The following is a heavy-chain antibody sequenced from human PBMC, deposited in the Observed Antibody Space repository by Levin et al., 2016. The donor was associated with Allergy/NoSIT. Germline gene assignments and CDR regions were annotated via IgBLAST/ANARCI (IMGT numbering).Heavy chain of an antibody. CDR3: ARGSAAAGTWHGMDV. V-gene: IGHV1-2*02. Sequence: WVRQAPGQGLEWMGWINPNSGGTNYAQKFQGRVTMTRDTSISTAYMELSRLRSDDTAVYYCARGSAAAGTWHGMDVWGQGTTVTVSS. J-gene: IGHJ6*02. CDR2: INPNSGGT. D-gene: IGHD6-13*01.